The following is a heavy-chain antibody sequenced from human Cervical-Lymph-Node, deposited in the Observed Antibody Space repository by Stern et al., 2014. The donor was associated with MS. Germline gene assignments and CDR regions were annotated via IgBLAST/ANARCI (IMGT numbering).Heavy chain of an antibody. CDR3: ARDEGADY. Sequence: VQLVESGAEVKKPGASVKVSCMASGYSFTSYFINWVRQAPGQGLEWMGRINPSAGNTNYAQKFQGRVVMTSDTSTGTVYMELSSLRSEDTAVYYCARDEGADYWGQGTLVTVSS. CDR2: INPSAGNT. V-gene: IGHV1-46*01. CDR1: GYSFTSYF. J-gene: IGHJ4*02.